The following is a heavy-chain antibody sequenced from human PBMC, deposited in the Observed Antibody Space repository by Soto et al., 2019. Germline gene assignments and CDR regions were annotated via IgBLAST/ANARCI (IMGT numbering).Heavy chain of an antibody. V-gene: IGHV4-39*01. Sequence: QPPGKGLEWIGSIHYSGSTYYNPSLKSRVTISVDTSKNQCSLKLSSVTAADTAVYYCARHDYGDYINWFDPWGQGTLVTVSS. CDR2: IHYSGST. J-gene: IGHJ5*02. D-gene: IGHD4-17*01. CDR3: ARHDYGDYINWFDP.